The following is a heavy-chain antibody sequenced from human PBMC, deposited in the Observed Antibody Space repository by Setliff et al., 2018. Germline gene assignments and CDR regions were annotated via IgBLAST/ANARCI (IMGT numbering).Heavy chain of an antibody. J-gene: IGHJ4*02. V-gene: IGHV4-39*07. CDR1: GGSISSMSYY. CDR3: ASRRLARHFDY. Sequence: PSETLSLTCTVSGGSISSMSYYWGWIRQPPGKGLEWIGSIYHSGSSYYNSSLRSRVTISVDTSKNQFSLILRSVTAADTAVYYCASRRLARHFDYRGQGTLVTVSS. CDR2: IYHSGSS. D-gene: IGHD2-21*01.